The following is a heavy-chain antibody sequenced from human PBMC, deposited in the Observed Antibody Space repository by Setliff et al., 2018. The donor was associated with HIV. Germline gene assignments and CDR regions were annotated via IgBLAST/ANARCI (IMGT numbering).Heavy chain of an antibody. D-gene: IGHD6-13*01. Sequence: SETLSLTCTVSGGSITGHYWSWIRQPPGKGLEWIGYIHYSGSSNYNPSLKSRVSISVDTSKNQFSLKLSSVTAADTAVYYCATLNSTWYEPFDYWGQGTLVTVSS. CDR3: ATLNSTWYEPFDY. CDR1: GGSITGHY. V-gene: IGHV4-59*11. J-gene: IGHJ4*02. CDR2: IHYSGSS.